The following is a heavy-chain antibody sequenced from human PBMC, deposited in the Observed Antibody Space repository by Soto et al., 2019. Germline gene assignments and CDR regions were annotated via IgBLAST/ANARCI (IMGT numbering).Heavy chain of an antibody. V-gene: IGHV4-34*01. CDR2: GNYSGGT. D-gene: IGHD5-18*01. Sequence: QVQLQQRGAGLLKPSETLSLTCVVPGGSFSGYYWSWIRQPPGQGLEWSGEGNYSGGTNYNPSLGTRVIISLATSKGQFSMRLNSMAAADTDVYFCARGRYSYGFDSWGQGNLVTISS. J-gene: IGHJ4*02. CDR3: ARGRYSYGFDS. CDR1: GGSFSGYY.